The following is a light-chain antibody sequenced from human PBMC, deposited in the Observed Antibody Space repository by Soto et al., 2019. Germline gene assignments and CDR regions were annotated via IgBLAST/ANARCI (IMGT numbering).Light chain of an antibody. V-gene: IGKV3-20*01. CDR3: QQYGSLPWT. CDR2: GAS. Sequence: EIVLTQSPGTLSLSPGERATLSCRASQSVSSSYLAWYQQKLGQAPRLLIYGASSRATGIPDRSSGSGSGTDFTLTISRLEPEDFAVYYCQQYGSLPWTFGQGTKVEIK. CDR1: QSVSSSY. J-gene: IGKJ1*01.